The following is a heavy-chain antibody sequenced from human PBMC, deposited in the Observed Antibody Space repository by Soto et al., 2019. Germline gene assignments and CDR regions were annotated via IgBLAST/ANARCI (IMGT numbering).Heavy chain of an antibody. V-gene: IGHV3-23*01. CDR3: AKKDSPRPMTTETTADY. D-gene: IGHD4-17*01. CDR2: ISGSGGST. J-gene: IGHJ4*02. Sequence: GGSLRLSCAASGFTFSSYAMSWVRQAPGKGLEWVSAISGSGGSTYYADSVKGRFTISRDNSKNTLYLQMNSLRAEDTAVYYCAKKDSPRPMTTETTADYWGQGTLVTVSS. CDR1: GFTFSSYA.